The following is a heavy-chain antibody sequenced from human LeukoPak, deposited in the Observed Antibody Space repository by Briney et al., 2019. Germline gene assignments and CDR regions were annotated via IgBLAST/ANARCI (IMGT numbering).Heavy chain of an antibody. V-gene: IGHV4-39*01. CDR2: IYYSGST. J-gene: IGHJ4*02. D-gene: IGHD4-17*01. CDR1: GGSISSSSYY. Sequence: PSETLSLTCTVSGGSISSSSYYWGWIRQPPGKGLEGIGSIYYSGSTYYNPSLKSRVTISVDTSKNQFSLKLSSVTAADTAVYYCARHPENYGDYPTTPYDYWGQGTLVTVSS. CDR3: ARHPENYGDYPTTPYDY.